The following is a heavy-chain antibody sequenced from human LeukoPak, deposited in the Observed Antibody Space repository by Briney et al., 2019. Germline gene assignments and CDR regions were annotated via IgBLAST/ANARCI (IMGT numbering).Heavy chain of an antibody. V-gene: IGHV4-38-2*02. CDR1: GYSISSGYY. Sequence: SETLSLTCTVSGYSISSGYYWGWIRQPPGKGLEWIGSIYHSGSTYYNPSLKSRVTISVDTSKNQFSLKPSSVTAADTAVYYCARTNYALFDPWGQGTLVTVSS. J-gene: IGHJ5*02. CDR3: ARTNYALFDP. CDR2: IYHSGST. D-gene: IGHD1-7*01.